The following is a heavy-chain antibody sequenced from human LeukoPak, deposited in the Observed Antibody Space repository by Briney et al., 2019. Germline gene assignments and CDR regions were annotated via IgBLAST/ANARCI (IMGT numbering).Heavy chain of an antibody. D-gene: IGHD6-6*01. Sequence: PGGSLRLSCAASGFTFSSYWMSWVRQAPGKGLEWVANIKQDGSEKYYVDSVKGRFTISRDNAKNSLYLQMNSLRAEDTAVYYCARDEAYSSSSLVDYWGQGTLVTVSS. J-gene: IGHJ4*02. CDR1: GFTFSSYW. V-gene: IGHV3-7*01. CDR2: IKQDGSEK. CDR3: ARDEAYSSSSLVDY.